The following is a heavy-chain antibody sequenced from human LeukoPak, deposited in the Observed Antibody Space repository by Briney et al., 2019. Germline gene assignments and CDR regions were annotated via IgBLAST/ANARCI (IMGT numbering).Heavy chain of an antibody. V-gene: IGHV4-61*02. CDR1: GGSISSGSYY. CDR3: ARAAVGATPFDY. J-gene: IGHJ4*02. Sequence: SETLSLTCTVSGGSISSGSYYWSWIRQPAGRGLEWIGRIYTSGSTNYNPSLKSRVTISVDTSKNQFSLKLSSVTAADTAVYYCARAAVGATPFDYWGQGTLVTVSS. D-gene: IGHD1-26*01. CDR2: IYTSGST.